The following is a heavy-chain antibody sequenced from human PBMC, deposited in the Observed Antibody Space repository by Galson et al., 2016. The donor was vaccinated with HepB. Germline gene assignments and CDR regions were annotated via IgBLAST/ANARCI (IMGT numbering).Heavy chain of an antibody. CDR1: GFTFNSYG. J-gene: IGHJ4*02. Sequence: SLRLSCAASGFTFNSYGMHWVRQAPGKGLEWVALVWYDEINKFYRDSVKGRFTISRDNSKNTLYLKMNNLRAEDTAVYYCASGTTMTPDYFDYWGQGTLVTVSS. D-gene: IGHD4-17*01. V-gene: IGHV3-33*01. CDR3: ASGTTMTPDYFDY. CDR2: VWYDEINK.